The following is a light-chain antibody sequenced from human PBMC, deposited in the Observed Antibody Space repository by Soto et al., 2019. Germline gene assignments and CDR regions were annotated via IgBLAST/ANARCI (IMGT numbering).Light chain of an antibody. CDR3: QSYDRSLSGDV. CDR2: GNS. CDR1: SSNIGAGYD. Sequence: QSVLTQPPSVSAAPRQRVTISCTESSSNIGAGYDVNLYHQLPGTAPKLLIYGNSNRPSGVPDRFSGSKSGTSASLAITGLQAEDEAYYDCQSYDRSLSGDVFGTGTRSPS. V-gene: IGLV1-40*01. J-gene: IGLJ1*01.